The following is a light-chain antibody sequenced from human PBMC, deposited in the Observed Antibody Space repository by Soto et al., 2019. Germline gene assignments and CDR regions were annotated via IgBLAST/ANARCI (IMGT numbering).Light chain of an antibody. J-gene: IGKJ4*01. CDR3: QKYNSAPPLT. CDR1: QGISNY. Sequence: DIQMTQSPSSLSASVGDRVTITCRASQGISNYLAWYQQKPGKVPKLLIYAASTLQSGVPSRFSGSGSGTDFTLTISSLQPEDVATFYCQKYNSAPPLTFGGGTKVEIK. CDR2: AAS. V-gene: IGKV1-27*01.